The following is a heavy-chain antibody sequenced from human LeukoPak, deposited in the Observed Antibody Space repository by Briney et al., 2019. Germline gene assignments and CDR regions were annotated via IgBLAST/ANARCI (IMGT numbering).Heavy chain of an antibody. CDR1: GYTLTXXS. CDR2: FDPEDGET. D-gene: IGHD1-26*01. V-gene: IGHV1-24*01. Sequence: VSXXVSGYTLTXXSMHXXRQAPGKGLEWMGGFDPEDGETIYAQKFQGRVTMTEDTSTDTAYMELSSLRSEDTAVYYCATDRVVGATSYYYYGMDVWGQGTTVTVSS. CDR3: ATDRVVGATSYYYYGMDV. J-gene: IGHJ6*02.